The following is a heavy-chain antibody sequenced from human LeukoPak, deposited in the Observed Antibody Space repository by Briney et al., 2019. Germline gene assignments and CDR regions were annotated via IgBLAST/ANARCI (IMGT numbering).Heavy chain of an antibody. CDR3: AELGITMIGGV. J-gene: IGHJ6*04. Sequence: GGSLRLSCAASGFTLSSYEMNWVRQAPGKGLEWVTYISSGGSTIYYAGAVKGRFTISRDNAKNSLYLQMNSLRAEDTAVYYCAELGITMIGGVWGKGTTVTISS. D-gene: IGHD3-10*02. CDR2: ISSGGSTI. CDR1: GFTLSSYE. V-gene: IGHV3-48*03.